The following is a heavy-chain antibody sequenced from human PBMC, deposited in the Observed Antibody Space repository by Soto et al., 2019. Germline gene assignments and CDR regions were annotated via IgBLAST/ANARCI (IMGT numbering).Heavy chain of an antibody. Sequence: GGSLRLSCAASGFTFSNYAMSWVRQAPGKGLEWVSAISGSGDSTYYADSVKGRFTISRDNSKNTLYLQMNSLRAEDTAVYYCAKRGLGYCSTTSCRGRWFDPWGQGTLVTVSS. CDR2: ISGSGDST. CDR1: GFTFSNYA. D-gene: IGHD2-2*01. CDR3: AKRGLGYCSTTSCRGRWFDP. V-gene: IGHV3-23*01. J-gene: IGHJ5*02.